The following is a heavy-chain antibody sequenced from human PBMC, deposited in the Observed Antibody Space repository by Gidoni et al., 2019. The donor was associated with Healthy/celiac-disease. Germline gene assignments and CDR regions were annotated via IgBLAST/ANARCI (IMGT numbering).Heavy chain of an antibody. D-gene: IGHD3-3*01. CDR1: GFSLSTSGVG. CDR3: AHVTRYYDFWSGYYARDYGMDV. Sequence: QITLKESGPTLVKPTQTLTLTCTFSGFSLSTSGVGVGWIRQPPGKALEWLALIYWDDDKRYSPSLKSRLTITKDTSKNQVVLTMTNMDPVDTATYYCAHVTRYYDFWSGYYARDYGMDVWGQGTTVTVSS. V-gene: IGHV2-5*02. CDR2: IYWDDDK. J-gene: IGHJ6*02.